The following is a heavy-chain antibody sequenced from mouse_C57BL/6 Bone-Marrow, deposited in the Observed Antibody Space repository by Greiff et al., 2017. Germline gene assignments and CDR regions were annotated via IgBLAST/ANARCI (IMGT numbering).Heavy chain of an antibody. CDR3: ARERGYYFDY. Sequence: VQLQQSGAELVRPGTSVKLSCKASGYTFTSYWMHWVKQRPGQGLEWIGVINPSDRYTNYNQKFKGNATLTVDPTSSTAYMQLSSLTSEDSAVYDSARERGYYFDYWGQGTTLTVSS. J-gene: IGHJ2*01. CDR1: GYTFTSYW. CDR2: INPSDRYT. V-gene: IGHV1-59*01.